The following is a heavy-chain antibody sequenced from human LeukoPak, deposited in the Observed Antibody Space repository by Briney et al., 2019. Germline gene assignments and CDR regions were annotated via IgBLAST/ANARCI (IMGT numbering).Heavy chain of an antibody. J-gene: IGHJ4*02. CDR2: MRYDGSNK. V-gene: IGHV3-30*02. CDR1: GFTFSSYG. D-gene: IGHD6-19*01. CDR3: AKDGGHSSVLYYFES. Sequence: GGSLRLSCAASGFTFSSYGMHWVRQAPGKGLEWVAFMRYDGSNKYYADSVKGRFTVSRDNAKNSLYLQMNSLRPEDTAFYYCAKDGGHSSVLYYFESWGQGTLVTVSS.